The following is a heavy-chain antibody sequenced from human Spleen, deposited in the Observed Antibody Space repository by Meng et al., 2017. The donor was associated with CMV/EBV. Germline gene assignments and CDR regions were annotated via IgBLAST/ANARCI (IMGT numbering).Heavy chain of an antibody. CDR2: IYHSGST. Sequence: VSGCSISSSNWWSWVRQPPGKGLEWIGEIYHSGSTNYNPSLKSRVTISVDKSKNQFSLKLSSVTAADTAVYYCAREGGWVDSSSLDYWGQGTLVTVSS. J-gene: IGHJ4*02. CDR1: GCSISSSNW. CDR3: AREGGWVDSSSLDY. V-gene: IGHV4-4*02. D-gene: IGHD6-13*01.